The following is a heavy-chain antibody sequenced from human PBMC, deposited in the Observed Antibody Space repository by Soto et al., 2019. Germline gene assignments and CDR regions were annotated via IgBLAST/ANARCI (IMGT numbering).Heavy chain of an antibody. CDR2: ISSSSYI. J-gene: IGHJ6*02. Sequence: PGGSLRLSCAASGFTFSSYSMNWVRQAPGKGLEWVSSISSSSYIYYADSVRGRFTISRDNAKNSLYLQMNSLRAEDTAVYYCARDTGSYCGGDCYSELYGMDVWGQGTTVTVSS. CDR1: GFTFSSYS. D-gene: IGHD2-21*02. V-gene: IGHV3-21*01. CDR3: ARDTGSYCGGDCYSELYGMDV.